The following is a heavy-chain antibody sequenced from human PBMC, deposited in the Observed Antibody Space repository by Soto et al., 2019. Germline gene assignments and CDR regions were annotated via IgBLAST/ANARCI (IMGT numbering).Heavy chain of an antibody. V-gene: IGHV1-18*01. Sequence: QVQLVQSGAEVKKPGASVKVSCKASGYTFTSYGISWVRQAPGQGLEWMGWISAYNGNTNYAQKLQGRVTMTTDTPTSTAYRELRSLRSDDTAVYYCAREARISGYYYYGMDVWGQGTTVTVSS. CDR1: GYTFTSYG. D-gene: IGHD2-15*01. J-gene: IGHJ6*02. CDR2: ISAYNGNT. CDR3: AREARISGYYYYGMDV.